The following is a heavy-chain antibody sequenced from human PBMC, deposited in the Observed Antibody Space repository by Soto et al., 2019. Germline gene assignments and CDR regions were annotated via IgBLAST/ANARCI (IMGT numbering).Heavy chain of an antibody. CDR2: IYYSGST. CDR3: ARAHFGGNQIFDY. CDR1: GGSISSGGYY. Sequence: PSETLSLTCTVSGGSISSGGYYWSWIRRHPGKGLEWIGYIYYSGSTYYNPSLKSRVTISVDTSKNKFSLKLSSVTAADTAVYYCARAHFGGNQIFDYWGQGTMVTVSS. D-gene: IGHD2-21*01. J-gene: IGHJ4*02. V-gene: IGHV4-31*02.